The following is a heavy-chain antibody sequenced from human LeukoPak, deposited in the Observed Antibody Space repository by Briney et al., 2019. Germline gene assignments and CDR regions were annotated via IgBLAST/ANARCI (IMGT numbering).Heavy chain of an antibody. D-gene: IGHD3-10*01. CDR1: GYTFTNYY. Sequence: ASVKVSCKASGYTFTNYYMHWVRQAPGQGLEWVGVINSSGGGTTYAQKFQGRVTMTRDTSTSTVYMELSSLRSEDTAVYYCARDVFGLDYWGQGTLVTVSS. CDR2: INSSGGGT. CDR3: ARDVFGLDY. J-gene: IGHJ4*02. V-gene: IGHV1-46*01.